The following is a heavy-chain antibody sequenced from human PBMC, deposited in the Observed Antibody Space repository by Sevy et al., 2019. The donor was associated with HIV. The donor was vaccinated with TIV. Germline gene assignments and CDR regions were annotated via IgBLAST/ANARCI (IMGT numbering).Heavy chain of an antibody. CDR1: GFTFSSYG. D-gene: IGHD6-19*01. Sequence: GGSLRLSCAASGFTFSSYGMHWVRQAPGKGLEWVAVIWYDGSNKYYADSVKGRFTISRDNSKNTLYLQMNSLRAEDRAVYYCARDPTYSSGWYGVLRYFYYGMDVWGQGTTVTVSS. V-gene: IGHV3-33*01. CDR2: IWYDGSNK. CDR3: ARDPTYSSGWYGVLRYFYYGMDV. J-gene: IGHJ6*02.